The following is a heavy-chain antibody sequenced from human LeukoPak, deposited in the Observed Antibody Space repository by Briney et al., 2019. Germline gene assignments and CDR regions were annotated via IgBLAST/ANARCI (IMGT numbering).Heavy chain of an antibody. CDR2: IKQEGSEK. J-gene: IGHJ5*02. Sequence: GGSLRLACAASGFTFSSYWMSWVRQAPGNGLEWVANIKQEGSEKSYVDSVNGRFTISRDNAKNSLYLQMNSLRAEDTAVYYCAREVAKYYYARRAYGGGGTNWFDPWGQGTLVTVSS. V-gene: IGHV3-7*01. CDR3: AREVAKYYYARRAYGGGGTNWFDP. D-gene: IGHD3-22*01. CDR1: GFTFSSYW.